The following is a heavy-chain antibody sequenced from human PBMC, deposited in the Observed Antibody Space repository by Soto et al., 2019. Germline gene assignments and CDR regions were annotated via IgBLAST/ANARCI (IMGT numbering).Heavy chain of an antibody. CDR1: GGSFSCYY. V-gene: IGHV4-34*01. Sequence: SETLSLTCAVYGGSFSCYYWSWIRQPPGKGLEWIGEINHSGSTNYNPSLKSRVTISVDTSKNQFSLKLSSVTAADTAVYYCARGRRQLVRRWFDPWGQGTLVTVSS. D-gene: IGHD6-13*01. CDR2: INHSGST. J-gene: IGHJ5*02. CDR3: ARGRRQLVRRWFDP.